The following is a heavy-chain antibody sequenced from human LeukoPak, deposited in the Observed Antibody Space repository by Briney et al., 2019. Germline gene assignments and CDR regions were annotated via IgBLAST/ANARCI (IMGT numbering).Heavy chain of an antibody. CDR1: GGSINNYY. CDR3: ARASRGFGLGMDV. J-gene: IGHJ6*03. Sequence: PSETLSLTCTVSGGSINNYYWSWIRQPPGKGLEWIGYIYYSGNTNYNPSLKSRVTIAVDTSKNQFSLKLSSMNAADTAKYYCARASRGFGLGMDVWGKGTTVTVSS. V-gene: IGHV4-59*01. D-gene: IGHD3/OR15-3a*01. CDR2: IYYSGNT.